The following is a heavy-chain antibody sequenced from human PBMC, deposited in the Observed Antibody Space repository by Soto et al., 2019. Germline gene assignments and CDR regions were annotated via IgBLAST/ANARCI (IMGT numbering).Heavy chain of an antibody. CDR2: VWNDGSVE. D-gene: IGHD2-2*01. CDR1: QFTFSVFV. V-gene: IGHV3-33*01. Sequence: QVQLVESGGGVVQPGRSLRLSCAASQFTFSVFVMHWVRQVPGKGLEWVAVVWNDGSVEDYADSVKGRFTISRDNSKNMLYLQMNSLRAEDTAIYYCARGSSCDNTRCYDPAFFGPWGQGTLVTVSS. J-gene: IGHJ5*02. CDR3: ARGSSCDNTRCYDPAFFGP.